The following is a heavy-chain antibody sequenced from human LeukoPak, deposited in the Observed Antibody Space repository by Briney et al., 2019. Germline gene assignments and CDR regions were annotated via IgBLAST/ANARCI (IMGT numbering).Heavy chain of an antibody. Sequence: PGGSLRLSCAASGFTFSDYYMSWIRQAPGKGLEWVSYISSSGSTIYYADSVKGRFTISRDNGKNSLYLQMNSLRAEDTAVYYCARAYCSSTSCYIGYFDYWGQGTLVTVSS. V-gene: IGHV3-11*01. J-gene: IGHJ4*02. D-gene: IGHD2-2*02. CDR1: GFTFSDYY. CDR3: ARAYCSSTSCYIGYFDY. CDR2: ISSSGSTI.